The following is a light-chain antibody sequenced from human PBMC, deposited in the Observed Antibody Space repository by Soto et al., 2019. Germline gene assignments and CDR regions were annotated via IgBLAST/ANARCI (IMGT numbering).Light chain of an antibody. J-gene: IGKJ2*01. CDR2: GAS. CDR3: QQCGTSPDT. Sequence: EIVLTQSPGTLSLSPGEGATLSCRASQPVSSTYLAWYQQKPGRAPSLLIHGASTRAACIPDSFSASGSGTHFTLTINRREPEDFAVYFCQQCGTSPDTFGQGTTVEIK. V-gene: IGKV3-20*01. CDR1: QPVSSTY.